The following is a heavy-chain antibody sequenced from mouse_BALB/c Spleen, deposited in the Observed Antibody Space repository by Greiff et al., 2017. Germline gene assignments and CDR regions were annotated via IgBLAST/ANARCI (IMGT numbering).Heavy chain of an antibody. V-gene: IGHV5-17*02. CDR1: GFTFSSFG. CDR2: ISSGSSTI. CDR3: AKGQVFAY. D-gene: IGHD6-1*01. Sequence: EVMLVESGGGLVQPGGSRKLSCAASGFTFSSFGMHWVRQAPEKGLEWVAYISSGSSTIYYADTVKGRFTISRDNPKNTLFLQMTSLRSEDTAMYYCAKGQVFAYWGQGTLVTVSA. J-gene: IGHJ3*01.